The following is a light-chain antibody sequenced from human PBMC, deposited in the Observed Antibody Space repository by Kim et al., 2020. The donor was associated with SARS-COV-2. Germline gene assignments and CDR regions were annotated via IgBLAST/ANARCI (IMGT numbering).Light chain of an antibody. J-gene: IGLJ3*02. CDR3: YSTESSSNGV. V-gene: IGLV3-10*01. Sequence: SPGQTATISCSGAAMPRKYACCCQHKSGRAPLLVIYEESKRRTGVPEGFSAASSVAMATLTISGAHLPNDADYYCYSTESSSNGVFGGGTKLTVL. CDR2: EES. CDR1: AMPRKY.